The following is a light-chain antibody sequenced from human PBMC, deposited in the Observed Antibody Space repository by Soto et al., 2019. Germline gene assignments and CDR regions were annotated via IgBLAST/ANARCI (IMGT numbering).Light chain of an antibody. CDR2: GAS. J-gene: IGKJ5*01. CDR3: QQYAAGSPIT. V-gene: IGKV3-20*01. Sequence: EIVLTQSPGTLSLSPGERATLSCRASQSVSSSLAWYQQKTGQAPRLLISGASNRATGIPDRFSGSGSGTDFTLTISRLEPEDFALYQCQQYAAGSPITFGQGTRREIK. CDR1: QSVSSS.